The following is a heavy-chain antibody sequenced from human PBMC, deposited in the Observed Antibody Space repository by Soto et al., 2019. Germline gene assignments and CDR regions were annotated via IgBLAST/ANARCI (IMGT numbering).Heavy chain of an antibody. Sequence: PSWSLSLTCVFSVETIMSCAFYWGWNRQPPGKGLEGIGSIYYSGRTYYNPSFKSRVTISIDTSKNQFSLKLSSVTATDTAVYYCARQRTTVVTQAYFDHWGQGALVTVSS. CDR3: ARQRTTVVTQAYFDH. J-gene: IGHJ4*02. D-gene: IGHD2-21*02. CDR1: VETIMSCAFY. V-gene: IGHV4-39*01. CDR2: IYYSGRT.